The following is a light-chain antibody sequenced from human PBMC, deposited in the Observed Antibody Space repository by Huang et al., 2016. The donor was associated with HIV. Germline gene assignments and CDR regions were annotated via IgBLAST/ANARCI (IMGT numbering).Light chain of an antibody. Sequence: DIVMTQSPDSLAVSLGERATINCTSGQSVLYSSDNKNYLAWYQQKPGQPPKLLIYWASTRVSGVPDRFSGSGSGTDFTLTISSLQAEDVAVYYCQQYYSTPLTFGGGTKVEIK. J-gene: IGKJ4*01. CDR1: QSVLYSSDNKNY. CDR2: WAS. V-gene: IGKV4-1*01. CDR3: QQYYSTPLT.